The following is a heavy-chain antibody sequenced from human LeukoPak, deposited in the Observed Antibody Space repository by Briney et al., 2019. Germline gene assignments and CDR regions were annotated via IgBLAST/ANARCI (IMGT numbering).Heavy chain of an antibody. CDR3: ARHGYSYGTDY. Sequence: PSETLSLTCAVSGVSISSYYWSWIRQPPGKGLEWIGYIYYSGSTNYNPSLRSRVTISVGTSKTQFSLMLSSVTAADTAVYYCARHGYSYGTDYWGQGTLVTVSS. CDR1: GVSISSYY. V-gene: IGHV4-59*08. CDR2: IYYSGST. J-gene: IGHJ4*02. D-gene: IGHD5-18*01.